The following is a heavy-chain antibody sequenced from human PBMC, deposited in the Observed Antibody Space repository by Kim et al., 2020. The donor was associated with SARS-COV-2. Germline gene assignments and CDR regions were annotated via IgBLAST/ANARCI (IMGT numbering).Heavy chain of an antibody. D-gene: IGHD6-13*01. J-gene: IGHJ4*02. V-gene: IGHV3-53*04. Sequence: DSAKCRFTISRHNSKNTRYLQMNSLRAEDTAVEYCARGAAAGTSGTEFDYWGQGTLVTVSS. CDR3: ARGAAAGTSGTEFDY.